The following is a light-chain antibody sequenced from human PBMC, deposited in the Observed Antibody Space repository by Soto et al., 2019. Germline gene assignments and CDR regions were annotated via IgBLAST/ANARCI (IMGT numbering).Light chain of an antibody. V-gene: IGLV2-8*01. J-gene: IGLJ3*02. CDR3: SSYAASNNFYFV. CDR1: SSDVGGYNY. Sequence: QSVLTQPPPASGAPGQSVTLSFTGTSSDVGGYNYVSWYQQYPGRAPKLMIYEVTKRPSGVPDRFSGSKSGNTASLTVSGLQAEDEADYYCSSYAASNNFYFVFGGGTQLTVL. CDR2: EVT.